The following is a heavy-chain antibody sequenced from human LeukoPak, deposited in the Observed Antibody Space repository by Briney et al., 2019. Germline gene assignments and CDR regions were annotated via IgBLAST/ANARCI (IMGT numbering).Heavy chain of an antibody. J-gene: IGHJ4*02. CDR1: GFTFSNAW. D-gene: IGHD6-19*01. CDR3: ATGGAVAGLDY. Sequence: GGSLRLSCATSGFTFSNAWVNWVRQAPGKGVGGVGRIKSKPAGGTLDYAAPVKGRFTISRDDSKDTVYLQMNSLKTEDTAVYYCATGGAVAGLDYWGQGTLVTVSS. V-gene: IGHV3-15*07. CDR2: IKSKPAGGTL.